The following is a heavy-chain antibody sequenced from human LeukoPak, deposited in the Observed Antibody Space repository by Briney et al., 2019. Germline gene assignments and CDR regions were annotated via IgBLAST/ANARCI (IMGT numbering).Heavy chain of an antibody. Sequence: GASVKVSCKASGYTFTGYYMHWVRQAPGQGLEWMGWINPNSGGTNYAQKFQGRVTMTRDTSISTAYMELSRLRSDDTAVYYCARELQAYYYDSSGYFDYWGQGTLVTVSP. CDR3: ARELQAYYYDSSGYFDY. V-gene: IGHV1-2*02. D-gene: IGHD3-22*01. CDR1: GYTFTGYY. CDR2: INPNSGGT. J-gene: IGHJ4*02.